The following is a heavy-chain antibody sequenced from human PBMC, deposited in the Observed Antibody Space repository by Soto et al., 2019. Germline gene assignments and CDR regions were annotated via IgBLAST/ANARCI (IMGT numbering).Heavy chain of an antibody. J-gene: IGHJ4*02. CDR3: ARDTNGLHY. CDR1: GLIFSNYT. V-gene: IGHV3-74*01. D-gene: IGHD2-8*01. Sequence: EVQLVESGGGLVQPGGSLRLSCAASGLIFSNYTMHWVRQAPGKGLVWVSRINTDGSITDYADSVKGRFTVSRDNAKNTMDLQMISLTADDTSVYYCARDTNGLHYWGQGALVTVSS. CDR2: INTDGSIT.